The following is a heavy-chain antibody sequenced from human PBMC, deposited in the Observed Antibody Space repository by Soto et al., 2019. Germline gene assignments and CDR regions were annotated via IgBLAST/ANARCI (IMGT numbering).Heavy chain of an antibody. D-gene: IGHD5-12*01. CDR2: IYHTGIT. CDR3: AARRDAGSV. CDR1: GGSISTMDW. V-gene: IGHV4-4*02. Sequence: QVQLQESGPGLVKPSGTLSLTCAVSGGSISTMDWWTWVRQPPGKGLQWIGEIYHTGITNYNPSLQSRVTISIDESRTSFSLNLDSVTAADTAVYYCAARRDAGSVWGQGTLVTVSS. J-gene: IGHJ4*02.